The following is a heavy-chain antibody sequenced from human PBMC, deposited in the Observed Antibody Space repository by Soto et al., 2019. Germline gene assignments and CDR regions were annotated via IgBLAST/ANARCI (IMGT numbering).Heavy chain of an antibody. Sequence: SGPTLVNPTQTLTLTCTFSGFSLSTSGVGVGWIRQPPGKALGWLALIYWDDDKRYSPSLKSRLTITKDTSKNQVVLTMTNMDPVDTATYYCAHSFYYDFWSGYSRFDPWGQGTLVTVSS. J-gene: IGHJ5*02. D-gene: IGHD3-3*01. CDR3: AHSFYYDFWSGYSRFDP. CDR2: IYWDDDK. V-gene: IGHV2-5*02. CDR1: GFSLSTSGVG.